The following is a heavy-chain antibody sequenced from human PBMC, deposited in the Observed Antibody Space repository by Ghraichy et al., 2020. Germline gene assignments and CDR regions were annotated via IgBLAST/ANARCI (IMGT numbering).Heavy chain of an antibody. V-gene: IGHV4-39*01. CDR2: IYYSGST. Sequence: SQTLSLTCTVSGGSISSSSYYWGWIRQPPGKGLEWIGSIYYSGSTYYNPSLKSRVTISVDTSKNQFSLKLSSVTAADTAVYYCATVGVIVVAPIDYWGQGTLVTVSS. D-gene: IGHD3-22*01. CDR3: ATVGVIVVAPIDY. J-gene: IGHJ4*02. CDR1: GGSISSSSYY.